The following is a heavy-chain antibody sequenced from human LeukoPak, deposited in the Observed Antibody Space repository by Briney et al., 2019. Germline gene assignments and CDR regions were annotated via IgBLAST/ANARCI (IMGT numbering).Heavy chain of an antibody. CDR3: AREGGNCDGYCPQYYLDY. J-gene: IGHJ4*02. CDR2: IVVGSGNT. D-gene: IGHD2-21*02. Sequence: SVKVSCKASGFTFTSSAVQWVRQARGQRLEWIGWIVVGSGNTNYAQKFQERVTITRDISTSTAYMELSSLRSEDTAVYYCAREGGNCDGYCPQYYLDYWGQGTLATVS. CDR1: GFTFTSSA. V-gene: IGHV1-58*01.